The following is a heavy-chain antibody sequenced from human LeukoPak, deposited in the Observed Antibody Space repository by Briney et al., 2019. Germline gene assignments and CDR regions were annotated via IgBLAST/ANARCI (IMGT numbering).Heavy chain of an antibody. Sequence: SETLSLTCAVYGGSFSGYYWSWIRQPTGKGLEWIGEINHGGSTNYNPSLKSRVTISVDTSKNQFSLKLSSVTAADTAVYYCARGRGYYHYYYMDVWGKGTTVTVSS. D-gene: IGHD3-3*01. CDR1: GGSFSGYY. CDR3: ARGRGYYHYYYMDV. V-gene: IGHV4-34*01. CDR2: INHGGST. J-gene: IGHJ6*03.